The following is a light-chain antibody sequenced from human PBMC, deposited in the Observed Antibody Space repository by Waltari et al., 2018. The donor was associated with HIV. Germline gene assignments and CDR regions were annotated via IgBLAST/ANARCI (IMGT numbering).Light chain of an antibody. CDR3: CSYAGNTIYV. V-gene: IGLV2-23*02. J-gene: IGLJ1*01. CDR2: EVT. Sequence: QSALTQPASVSGSPGQSITIFCTGTASDIGSYNLVSWYQHHPGQAPKVMIYEVTTRPSGVSNRFSGSKSGNTASLTISGLQAEDETDYDCCSYAGNTIYVFGSGTTVTVV. CDR1: ASDIGSYNL.